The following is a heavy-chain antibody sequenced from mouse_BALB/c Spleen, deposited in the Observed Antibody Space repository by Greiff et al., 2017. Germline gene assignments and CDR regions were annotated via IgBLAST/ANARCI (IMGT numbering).Heavy chain of an antibody. CDR1: GYTFTDYN. Sequence: DVKLVESGPELVKPGASVKIPCKASGYTFTDYNMDWVKQSHGKSLEWIGDINPNNGGTIYNQKFKGKATLTVDKSSSTAYMELRSLTSEDTAVYYCARYDGYYYYAMDDWGQGTSVTVSS. CDR3: ARYDGYYYYAMDD. D-gene: IGHD2-3*01. CDR2: INPNNGGT. V-gene: IGHV1-18*01. J-gene: IGHJ4*01.